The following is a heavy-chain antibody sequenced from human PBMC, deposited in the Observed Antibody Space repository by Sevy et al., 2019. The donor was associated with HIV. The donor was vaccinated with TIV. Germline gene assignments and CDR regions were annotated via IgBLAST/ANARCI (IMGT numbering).Heavy chain of an antibody. CDR1: GSTFSDDY. V-gene: IGHV1-2*02. J-gene: IGHJ5*02. CDR3: ATSANLDTSWFDP. D-gene: IGHD1-1*01. Sequence: ASVKVSCKTSGSTFSDDYIHWVRQAPGERLEWMGWINSAGTNYAETFQGRVTMTRDPSITTAYMELNSLRSDDTATYYCATSANLDTSWFDPWGQGVVVTVSS. CDR2: INSAGT.